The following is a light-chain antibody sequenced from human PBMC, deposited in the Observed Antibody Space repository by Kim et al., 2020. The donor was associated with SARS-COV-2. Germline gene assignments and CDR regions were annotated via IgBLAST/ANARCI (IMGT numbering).Light chain of an antibody. CDR3: SSYAGSGLGV. Sequence: QSALTQPASVSGSPGQSITISCTGTNSDVGSYNLVSWYQQHPGKAPKPMIYEVNNRPSGVSDRFSGSKSGNTASLTISGLQAEDEADYYCSSYAGSGLGVFGGGTQLTVL. CDR1: NSDVGSYNL. CDR2: EVN. J-gene: IGLJ3*02. V-gene: IGLV2-23*02.